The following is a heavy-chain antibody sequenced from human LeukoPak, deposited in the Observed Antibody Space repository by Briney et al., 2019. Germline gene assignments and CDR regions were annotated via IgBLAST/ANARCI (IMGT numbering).Heavy chain of an antibody. Sequence: GGSLRLSCAASGFTFSSSAMNWVRQAPGKGLEWVSAISGSGDSTYYADSVKGRVTISRDNSKNTLYLQMNSLRAEDTAVYYCAKSLRYYYDSSGYFDYWGQGTLVTVSS. D-gene: IGHD3-22*01. CDR1: GFTFSSSA. CDR3: AKSLRYYYDSSGYFDY. V-gene: IGHV3-23*01. J-gene: IGHJ4*02. CDR2: ISGSGDST.